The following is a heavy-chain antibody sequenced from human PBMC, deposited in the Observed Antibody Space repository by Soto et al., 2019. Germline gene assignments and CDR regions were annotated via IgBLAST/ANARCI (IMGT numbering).Heavy chain of an antibody. D-gene: IGHD2-15*01. CDR1: ARSFSGYY. CDR2: VIHTGRT. Sequence: SETLSLTCSVYARSFSGYYWSWIRQPPGKGLEWIGEVIHTGRTNYNPSLKGRVTISVDTSKNQFSLNLSSVTAADTAVYYCARSPKSSYSPYYFDLWGQGTQGTVSS. CDR3: ARSPKSSYSPYYFDL. J-gene: IGHJ4*02. V-gene: IGHV4-34*12.